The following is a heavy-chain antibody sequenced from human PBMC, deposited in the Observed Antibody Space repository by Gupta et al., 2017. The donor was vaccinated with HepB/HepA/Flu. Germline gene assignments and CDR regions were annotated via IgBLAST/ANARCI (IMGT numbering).Heavy chain of an antibody. CDR1: GFTFSSYG. V-gene: IGHV3-33*01. D-gene: IGHD3-9*01. J-gene: IGHJ6*02. CDR2: IWYDGSNK. Sequence: QVQLVESGGGVVQPGRSLRLSCAASGFTFSSYGMHWVRPAPGKGLEWVAVIWYDGSNKYYADSVKGRFTISRDNSKNTLYLQMNSLRAEDTAVYYCARDPTQQITIFGRTTGGMDVWGQGTTVTVSS. CDR3: ARDPTQQITIFGRTTGGMDV.